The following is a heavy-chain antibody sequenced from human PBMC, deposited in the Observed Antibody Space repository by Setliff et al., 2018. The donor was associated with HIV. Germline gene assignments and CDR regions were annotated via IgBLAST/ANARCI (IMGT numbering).Heavy chain of an antibody. V-gene: IGHV1-18*01. CDR1: GYIFTSYG. J-gene: IGHJ4*02. D-gene: IGHD4-17*01. CDR3: ARINDYGGNEGYFDY. CDR2: ISAYNGNT. Sequence: ASVKVSCKASGYIFTSYGITWVRQAPGQGLEWMGWISAYNGNTNYAQKLQGRVTMTTDTSTSTAYMELRSLRSDDTAVYYCARINDYGGNEGYFDYWGQGTRVTAPQ.